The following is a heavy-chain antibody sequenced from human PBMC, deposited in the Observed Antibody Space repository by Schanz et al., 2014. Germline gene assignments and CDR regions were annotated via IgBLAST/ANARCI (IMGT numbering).Heavy chain of an antibody. J-gene: IGHJ4*02. CDR2: INWSDGGST. Sequence: EVQLVESGGGVVRPGGSLRLSCAASGFTFENYALTWVRQVPGKGLEWVSRINWSDGGSTGYADSVRGRFTISRDNAKNTLYLQMNSLRAEDTAVYYCAKDRSWDYDSSGYFDYWGQGTLXTVSS. CDR1: GFTFENYA. V-gene: IGHV3-20*04. D-gene: IGHD3-22*01. CDR3: AKDRSWDYDSSGYFDY.